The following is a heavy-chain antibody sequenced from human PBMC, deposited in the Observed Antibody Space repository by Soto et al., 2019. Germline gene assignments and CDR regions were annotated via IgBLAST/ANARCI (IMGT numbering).Heavy chain of an antibody. CDR3: ARLFGWAEINGTTGGWFDP. Sequence: GESLKISCKGSGYSFTSYWISWVRQMPGKGLEWMGRIDPSDSYNNYSPSFQGHVTISADKSISTAYLQWSSLKASDTARYYCARLFGWAEINGTTGGWFDPWGQGTLVTVSS. CDR1: GYSFTSYW. V-gene: IGHV5-10-1*01. J-gene: IGHJ5*02. CDR2: IDPSDSYN. D-gene: IGHD1-7*01.